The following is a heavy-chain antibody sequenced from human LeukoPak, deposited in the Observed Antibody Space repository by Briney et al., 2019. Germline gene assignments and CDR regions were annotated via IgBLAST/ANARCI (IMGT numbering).Heavy chain of an antibody. D-gene: IGHD2-2*02. V-gene: IGHV1-2*04. Sequence: ASVKVSCKASGYTFSDYYIHWVRQAPGQGLEWMGWINPNNGGTNYAQKFQGWFTMTRDTSISTAYMELSRLRSDDTAVYYCAKLPFIVVVPAAIGEVSAWGQGTLVTVSS. CDR2: INPNNGGT. CDR3: AKLPFIVVVPAAIGEVSA. CDR1: GYTFSDYY. J-gene: IGHJ5*02.